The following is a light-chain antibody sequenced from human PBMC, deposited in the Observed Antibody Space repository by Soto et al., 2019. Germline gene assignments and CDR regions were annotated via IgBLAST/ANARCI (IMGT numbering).Light chain of an antibody. CDR1: YTVGTN. CDR3: QHYEHWLRWT. CDR2: DTS. J-gene: IGKJ5*01. Sequence: IDVTRFPSAXSVTSGQRAPAAWGDSYTVGTNFAWYQKKPRKDKXLXXXDTSTADTGVPDRLSGSGSEKAFTPTIRSLYSEAFEPYYCQHYEHWLRWTFGEGTRLEI. V-gene: IGKV3-15*01.